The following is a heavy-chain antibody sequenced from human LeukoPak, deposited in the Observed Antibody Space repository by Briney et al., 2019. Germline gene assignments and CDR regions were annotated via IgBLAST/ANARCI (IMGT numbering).Heavy chain of an antibody. D-gene: IGHD4-11*01. J-gene: IGHJ4*02. CDR1: GFTFEKYV. CDR2: IYGSGVSI. CDR3: AKDAQRGFDYSNSLES. V-gene: IGHV3-23*01. Sequence: PGGSLRLSCVASGFTFEKYVMNWVRQAPGKGLEWLATIYGSGVSISYADSVKGRFTISRDNSNNTLYLQMNSLRAEDTAVYFCAKDAQRGFDYSNSLESWGQGTLVTVSS.